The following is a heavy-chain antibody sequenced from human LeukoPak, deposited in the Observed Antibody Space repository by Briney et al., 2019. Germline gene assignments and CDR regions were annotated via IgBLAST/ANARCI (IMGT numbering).Heavy chain of an antibody. CDR3: ARTYSNSSSTTYFDY. V-gene: IGHV3-72*01. J-gene: IGHJ4*02. CDR2: IRNKVNGYTT. Sequence: PGGSLRLSCVASGFIFSDHYMDWVRQAPGKGLEWVGRIRNKVNGYTTEYAASVKGRFSISRDDSKNSLYLQMNSLKTEDTAVYYCARTYSNSSSTTYFDYWGQGTLVTVSS. D-gene: IGHD1-26*01. CDR1: GFIFSDHY.